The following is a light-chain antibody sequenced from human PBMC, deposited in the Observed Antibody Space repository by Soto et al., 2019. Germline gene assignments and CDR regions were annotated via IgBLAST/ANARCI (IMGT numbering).Light chain of an antibody. Sequence: EIVMTQSPATLSLSPGERATLSCRASQSFSSSYLAWYQQKPGQAPRLLIYGASSRATGIPDRFSGSGSGTDFTLTISRLEPEYFAVYYCPNYAGSPWTVGQGTK. J-gene: IGKJ1*01. CDR2: GAS. CDR3: PNYAGSPWT. CDR1: QSFSSSY. V-gene: IGKV3-20*01.